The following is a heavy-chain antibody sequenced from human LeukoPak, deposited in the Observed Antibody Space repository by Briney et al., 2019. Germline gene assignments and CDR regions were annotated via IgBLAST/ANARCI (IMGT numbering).Heavy chain of an antibody. CDR2: ISDSGDIT. D-gene: IGHD5-12*01. Sequence: PGGSLRLSCAASGFTFSSYATSWVRQAPGKGLEWVSRISDSGDITYYADFVKGRFTISRDNSKNTLYLQMNSLRAEDTAVYYCSKDRAGYSGARGFDYWGQGTLVTV. V-gene: IGHV3-23*01. CDR1: GFTFSSYA. J-gene: IGHJ4*02. CDR3: SKDRAGYSGARGFDY.